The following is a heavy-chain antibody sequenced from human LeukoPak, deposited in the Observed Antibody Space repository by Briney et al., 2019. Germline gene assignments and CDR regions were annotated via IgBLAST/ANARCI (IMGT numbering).Heavy chain of an antibody. D-gene: IGHD2-2*01. CDR2: ISASGDTT. V-gene: IGHV3-23*01. CDR3: AQVLRAVVGTLIYVEYFHH. J-gene: IGHJ1*01. CDR1: GLIFSSYV. Sequence: PGGSLRLSCAASGLIFSSYVMTWVRQAPGEGLEWVSAISASGDTTYYADSVKGRFTISRDNSRNTLHLQMNSLRVEDTAVYYCAQVLRAVVGTLIYVEYFHHWGQGTLVTVSS.